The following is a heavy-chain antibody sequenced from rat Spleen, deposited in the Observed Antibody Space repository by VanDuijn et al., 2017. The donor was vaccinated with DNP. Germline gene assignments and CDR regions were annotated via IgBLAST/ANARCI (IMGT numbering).Heavy chain of an antibody. Sequence: EVQLQESGPGLVKPSQSLSLTCSVTGYSITSNHWGWIRKFLGNKMEWLAYISYSGITGFNPSPKSRISITRDTAKNQFFLQLNSVTTEDTSIYYCARSDYYGSYRPFTYWGQGTLVTVSS. D-gene: IGHD1-2*01. CDR3: ARSDYYGSYRPFTY. V-gene: IGHV3-1*01. CDR1: GYSITSNH. J-gene: IGHJ3*01. CDR2: ISYSGIT.